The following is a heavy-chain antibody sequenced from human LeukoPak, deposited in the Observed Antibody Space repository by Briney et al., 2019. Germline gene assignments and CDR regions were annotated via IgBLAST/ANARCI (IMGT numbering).Heavy chain of an antibody. V-gene: IGHV4-61*02. CDR2: IYTSGST. Sequence: PSETLSLTCTVSGGSISSGSYYWSWIRQPAGKGLEWIGRIYTSGSTNYNPSLKSRVTISVDTSKNQFSLKLSPVTAADTAVYYCARASQGIYGDYNYDAFDIWGQGTMVTVSS. CDR1: GGSISSGSYY. J-gene: IGHJ3*02. CDR3: ARASQGIYGDYNYDAFDI. D-gene: IGHD4-17*01.